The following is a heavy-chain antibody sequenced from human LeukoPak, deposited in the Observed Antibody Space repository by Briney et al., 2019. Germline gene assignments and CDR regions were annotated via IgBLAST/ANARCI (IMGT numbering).Heavy chain of an antibody. CDR1: GGSISSYH. CDR3: ARGECSGGSCYFAPVDY. CDR2: IYYSGST. V-gene: IGHV4-59*01. D-gene: IGHD2-15*01. J-gene: IGHJ4*02. Sequence: SETLSLTCTVSGGSISSYHWSWIRQPPGKGLEWIGYIYYSGSTNYNPSLKSRVTISVDTSKNQFSLKLSSVTAADTAVYYCARGECSGGSCYFAPVDYWGQGTLVTVSS.